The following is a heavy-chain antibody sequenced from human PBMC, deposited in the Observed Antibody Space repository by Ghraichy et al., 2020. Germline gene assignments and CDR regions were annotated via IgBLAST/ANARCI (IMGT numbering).Heavy chain of an antibody. D-gene: IGHD5/OR15-5a*01. CDR1: GYIFSDSN. Sequence: ASVRVSCNSSGYIFSDSNMHWVRQATGHGLEWMGWINPNSGATAYAQKFQGRVTMTRDASISTAYLELSRLTSDDTAVYFCARDPVVSGYFDYWGQGTLVTVSS. CDR2: INPNSGAT. V-gene: IGHV1-2*02. J-gene: IGHJ4*02. CDR3: ARDPVVSGYFDY.